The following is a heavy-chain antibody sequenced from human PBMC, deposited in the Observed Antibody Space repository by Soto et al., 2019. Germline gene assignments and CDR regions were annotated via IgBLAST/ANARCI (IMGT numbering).Heavy chain of an antibody. D-gene: IGHD1-1*01. CDR3: ARTRDEGTYYYYGMDV. J-gene: IGHJ6*02. Sequence: QVQLVQSGAEVKKPGASVKVSCKASGYTFTSYGISWVRQAPGQGLEWMGWISAYNGNTNYAQKLQGRVTMTTDTPTSTAYMELRSLRSDDTAVYYCARTRDEGTYYYYGMDVWGQGTTVTVSS. CDR1: GYTFTSYG. CDR2: ISAYNGNT. V-gene: IGHV1-18*01.